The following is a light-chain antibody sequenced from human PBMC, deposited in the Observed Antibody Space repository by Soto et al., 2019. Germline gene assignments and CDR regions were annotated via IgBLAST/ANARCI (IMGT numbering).Light chain of an antibody. CDR2: DAS. J-gene: IGKJ4*01. Sequence: EIVWTQSPATLSFSPGERSTLSSRASQSVSSYLAWYQQKPGQAPRLLLYDASTRATGIPARFSGSGSGTDFTLTISSRQHEDFAAYYCQQRSNWHPLTFGGGTKVEIK. CDR3: QQRSNWHPLT. V-gene: IGKV3-11*01. CDR1: QSVSSY.